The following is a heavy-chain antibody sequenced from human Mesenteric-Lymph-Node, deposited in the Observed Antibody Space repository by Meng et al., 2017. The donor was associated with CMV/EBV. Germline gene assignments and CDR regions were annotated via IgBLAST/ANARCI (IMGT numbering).Heavy chain of an antibody. Sequence: GGSLRLSCEASGFTFSSFAMGWVPQAPGKGLEWVSRISTTNSITDYADSVKGRFTLSRDNSKNTLYLQMKSLRAEDTAVYYCAKVSAHFDSWGQGTLVTVSS. CDR2: ISTTNSIT. CDR1: GFTFSSFA. V-gene: IGHV3-23*01. CDR3: AKVSAHFDS. J-gene: IGHJ4*02.